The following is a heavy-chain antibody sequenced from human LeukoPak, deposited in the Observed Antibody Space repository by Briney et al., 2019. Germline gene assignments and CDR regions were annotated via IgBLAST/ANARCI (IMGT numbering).Heavy chain of an antibody. Sequence: SVKVSCKASGGTFSSYGISWVRQAPGQGLEWMGGIIPIFGTANYAQKFQGRVTITTDESTSTAYMELSSLRSEDTAVYYCARLVVVRPLGNYYYYMDVWGKGTTVTVSS. D-gene: IGHD2-2*01. CDR1: GGTFSSYG. CDR3: ARLVVVRPLGNYYYYMDV. J-gene: IGHJ6*03. CDR2: IIPIFGTA. V-gene: IGHV1-69*05.